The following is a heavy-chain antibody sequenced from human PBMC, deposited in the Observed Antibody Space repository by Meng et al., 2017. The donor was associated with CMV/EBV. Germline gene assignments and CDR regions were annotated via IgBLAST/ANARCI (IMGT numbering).Heavy chain of an antibody. CDR2: MSTYTGNT. Sequence: GYTFTDYASTGVRQAPGQGLEWMGWMSTYTGNTNNTQKLKGRDTMTTDTSTSTAYMELRSLRSDDTAVYYCARAWGYNWHGVDPWGQGTLVTVSS. CDR3: ARAWGYNWHGVDP. J-gene: IGHJ5*02. CDR1: GYTFTDYA. D-gene: IGHD1-20*01. V-gene: IGHV1-18*01.